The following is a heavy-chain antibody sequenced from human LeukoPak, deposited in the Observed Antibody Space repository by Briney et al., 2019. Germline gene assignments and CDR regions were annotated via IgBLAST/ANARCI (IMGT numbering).Heavy chain of an antibody. J-gene: IGHJ4*02. Sequence: SETLSLTCTVSGVSISSSSYYWGWIRQPPGWGLEWIGSIYYTGNTYYNPSLKRRVTISVDTSKNQFSLKLSSVIAADTAVYYCARLQRVGNSGYYFDYWGQGTLVTVSS. D-gene: IGHD3-22*01. V-gene: IGHV4-39*01. CDR1: GVSISSSSYY. CDR3: ARLQRVGNSGYYFDY. CDR2: IYYTGNT.